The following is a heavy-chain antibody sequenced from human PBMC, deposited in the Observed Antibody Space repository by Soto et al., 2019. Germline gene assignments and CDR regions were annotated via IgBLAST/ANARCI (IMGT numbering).Heavy chain of an antibody. CDR2: IYHSGDT. CDR1: GVSISSSDW. J-gene: IGHJ4*02. Sequence: QVQLQESGPGLVKPSETLSLTCAVSGVSISSSDWWSWVRQPPGKGLEWIGEIYHSGDTNYKPSPKSRATIPVDKSKNQFSLKLSSVTAADTAVYYCARMSGGYNYGWGQGTLVTVSS. V-gene: IGHV4-4*02. CDR3: ARMSGGYNYG. D-gene: IGHD5-18*01.